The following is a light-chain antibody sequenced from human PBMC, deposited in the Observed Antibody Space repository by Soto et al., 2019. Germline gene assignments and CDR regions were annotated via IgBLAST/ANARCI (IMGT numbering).Light chain of an antibody. CDR2: GAS. J-gene: IGKJ1*01. V-gene: IGKV3-15*01. CDR3: QQSSNWPRT. Sequence: EIMMTQSPATLSVSPGERATLSCRATQSVSSSLAWYQQKPGQAPRLLIYGASTRAAGISARFSGSGSGTEFTLTISSLQSEDFAVYYCQQSSNWPRTFGQGTKVDIK. CDR1: QSVSSS.